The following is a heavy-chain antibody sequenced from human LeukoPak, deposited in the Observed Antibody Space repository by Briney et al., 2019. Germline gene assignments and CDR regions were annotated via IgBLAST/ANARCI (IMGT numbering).Heavy chain of an antibody. J-gene: IGHJ4*02. Sequence: GASVTVSCTASGYTFTSYAMNWVRQAPGQGLEWMGWINTNTGNPTYAQGFTGRFVFSLDTSVSTAYLQISSLKAEDTAVYYCARRGYSYGFDYWGQGTLVTVSS. CDR1: GYTFTSYA. CDR2: INTNTGNP. V-gene: IGHV7-4-1*02. CDR3: ARRGYSYGFDY. D-gene: IGHD5-18*01.